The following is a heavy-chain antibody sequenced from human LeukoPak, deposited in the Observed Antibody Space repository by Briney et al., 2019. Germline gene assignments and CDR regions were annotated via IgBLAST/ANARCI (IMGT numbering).Heavy chain of an antibody. Sequence: GGSLRLSCAASGFTFRSYEMNWVRQAPGKGLEWVGFIRSKAYGGTTEYAASVEGRFTISRDDSKSIAYLQMNSLKTEDTAVYYCTRSIHESYFDYWGQGTLVTVSS. CDR1: GFTFRSYE. V-gene: IGHV3-49*04. D-gene: IGHD2-2*02. CDR3: TRSIHESYFDY. CDR2: IRSKAYGGTT. J-gene: IGHJ4*02.